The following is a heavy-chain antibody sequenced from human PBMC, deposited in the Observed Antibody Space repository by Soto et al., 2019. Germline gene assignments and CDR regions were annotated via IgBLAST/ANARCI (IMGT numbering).Heavy chain of an antibody. J-gene: IGHJ4*02. CDR3: ARDLDGSGSYYTDY. V-gene: IGHV1-8*01. CDR2: MNPGSGDT. Sequence: ASVKISCNASGYNLTNNDVSWVRHATGQGLEWMGWMNPGSGDTGYAQKVQGRVTMTRDISTATAYMELSSLRSDDTAVYYCARDLDGSGSYYTDYWGPGIQVTAPQ. CDR1: GYNLTNND. D-gene: IGHD3-10*01.